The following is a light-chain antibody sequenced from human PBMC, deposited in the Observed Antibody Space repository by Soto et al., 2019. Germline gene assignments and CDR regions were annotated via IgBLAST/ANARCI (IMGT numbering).Light chain of an antibody. CDR2: DST. J-gene: IGLJ2*01. V-gene: IGLV1-40*01. CDR1: GSNIGAGYD. Sequence: QPVLTQPPSVSGAPGQSVTISCFGSGSNIGAGYDVHWYQQLPGVAPKLLIFDSTNRPSGVPGRFSGSKSGASASLAITGLLPEDEADFFCQSFDTNLNAVVFGGGTKVTVL. CDR3: QSFDTNLNAVV.